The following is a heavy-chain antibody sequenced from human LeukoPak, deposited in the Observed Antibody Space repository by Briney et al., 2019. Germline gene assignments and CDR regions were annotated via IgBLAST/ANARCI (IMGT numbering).Heavy chain of an antibody. D-gene: IGHD5/OR15-5a*01. J-gene: IGHJ4*02. CDR2: IKQDGSEK. CDR3: ARDGYIVSNFDY. CDR1: GFTFSTYA. Sequence: GSLRLSCEASGFTFSTYAMHWVRQAPGKGLEWVANIKQDGSEKNYLDSVKGRFTISRDNAKNSLYLQMNSLRAEDTAVYYCARDGYIVSNFDYWGQGTLVTVSS. V-gene: IGHV3-7*01.